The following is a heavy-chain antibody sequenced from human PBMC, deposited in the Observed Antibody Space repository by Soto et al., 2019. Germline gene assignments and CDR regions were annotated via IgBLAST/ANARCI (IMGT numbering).Heavy chain of an antibody. V-gene: IGHV4-31*03. CDR1: GGSIYTGGFY. J-gene: IGHJ4*02. CDR2: IYYTGST. CDR3: ATSLVTSRARVDY. Sequence: SETLSLTCTVSGGSIYTGGFYWSWIRQLPGKGLEWLGYIYYTGSTQYTPSLKSRLSISTDTSDNQFSLRLNPVTAADTAVYYCATSLVTSRARVDYWGQGTPVTVSS. D-gene: IGHD1-26*01.